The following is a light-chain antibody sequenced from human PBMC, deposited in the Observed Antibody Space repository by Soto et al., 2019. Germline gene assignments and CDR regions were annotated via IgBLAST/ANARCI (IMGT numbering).Light chain of an antibody. CDR3: QQYDRSPWT. V-gene: IGKV3-20*01. J-gene: IGKJ1*01. Sequence: EIVLTQSPGTLSLSPGERATLSCRASQSVSSSFLAWYQQKPGQAPRLLIYGASSRATGIPARFSGSGSGTEFTLTISRLEREDFAVYCCQQYDRSPWTFGQGNKVEIK. CDR1: QSVSSSF. CDR2: GAS.